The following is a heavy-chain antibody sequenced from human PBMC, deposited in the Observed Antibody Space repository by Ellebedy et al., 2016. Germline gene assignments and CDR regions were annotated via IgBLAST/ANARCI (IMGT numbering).Heavy chain of an antibody. V-gene: IGHV1-2*02. CDR2: INPNSGGT. J-gene: IGHJ4*02. D-gene: IGHD3-9*01. CDR1: GYSFTDYY. CDR3: ARVSEVLRYFEWYVNPQVGYYFDF. Sequence: ASVKVSCKASGYSFTDYYVSWVRQAPGQGLEWMAWINPNSGGTKYAQKFQGRVTMTRDTSISTAYMELRRLRSDDTAVYYCARVSEVLRYFEWYVNPQVGYYFDFWGQGTLVTVSS.